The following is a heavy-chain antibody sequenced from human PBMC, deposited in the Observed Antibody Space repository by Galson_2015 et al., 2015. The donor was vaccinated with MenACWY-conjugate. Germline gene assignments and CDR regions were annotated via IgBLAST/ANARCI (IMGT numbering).Heavy chain of an antibody. CDR1: GGSVSSSNFC. V-gene: IGHV4-39*07. CDR3: ARPREGLGVTGTKDGMDV. J-gene: IGHJ6*02. Sequence: ETLTLTCTVSGGSVSSSNFCWGWIRQPPGQGLEWIGSICYTGNTYYNPSLRSRLTISVDTSKNLLSLKLSSVTAADTAVYYCARPREGLGVTGTKDGMDVWGQGTTVIVSS. CDR2: ICYTGNT. D-gene: IGHD3-3*01.